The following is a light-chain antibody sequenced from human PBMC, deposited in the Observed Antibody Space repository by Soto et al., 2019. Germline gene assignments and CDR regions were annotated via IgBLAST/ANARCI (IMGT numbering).Light chain of an antibody. CDR3: QQYKSYSLYS. V-gene: IGKV1-17*01. J-gene: IGKJ2*03. CDR2: AAS. Sequence: DIQMTQSPSSLSASVGDRIIITCRASQGIRNDLGWYQQRPGKAPKRLIYAASSLQSGVPSRFSGKESGTEFTLTISSLQPDDFATYYCQQYKSYSLYSFGQGTKLES. CDR1: QGIRND.